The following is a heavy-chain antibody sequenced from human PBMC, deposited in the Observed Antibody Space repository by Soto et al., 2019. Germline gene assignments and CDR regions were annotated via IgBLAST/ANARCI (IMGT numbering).Heavy chain of an antibody. V-gene: IGHV4-31*03. CDR1: GGSISSGGYY. D-gene: IGHD3-3*01. J-gene: IGHJ4*02. Sequence: TLSLTCTVSGGSISSGGYYWSWIRQHPGKGLEWIGYIYYSGSTYYNPSLKSRVTISVDTSKNQFSLKLSSVTAADTAVYYCARTLSRYYDFWSGYSSVFDYWGQGTLVTVSS. CDR3: ARTLSRYYDFWSGYSSVFDY. CDR2: IYYSGST.